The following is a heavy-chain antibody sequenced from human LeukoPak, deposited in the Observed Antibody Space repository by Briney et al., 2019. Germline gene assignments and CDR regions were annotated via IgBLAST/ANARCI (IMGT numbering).Heavy chain of an antibody. J-gene: IGHJ1*01. CDR1: GFTFSSYA. CDR3: AKDSNRLGYCSGGSCYPVFQN. Sequence: GGSLRLSCAASGFTFSSYAMHWVRQAPGKGLECVAVISYDGSNGYYADSVKGRFTISRDNSKNSLYLQMNSLRAEDTAVYYCAKDSNRLGYCSGGSCYPVFQNWGQGTLVTVSS. V-gene: IGHV3-30*18. CDR2: ISYDGSNG. D-gene: IGHD2-15*01.